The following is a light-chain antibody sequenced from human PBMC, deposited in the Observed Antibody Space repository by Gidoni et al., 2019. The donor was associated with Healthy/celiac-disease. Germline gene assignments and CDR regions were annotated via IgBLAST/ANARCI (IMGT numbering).Light chain of an antibody. Sequence: DIQMTQSPSSLSASVGDRVTITCRASQSISSNLNWYQQKPGKAPKLLIYAAYSLHSGVPSRFSGSGSGTDFALAIGSLQPEDFATYYCQQGYSTPWTFGQGTKVEIK. CDR2: AAY. J-gene: IGKJ1*01. V-gene: IGKV1-39*01. CDR3: QQGYSTPWT. CDR1: QSISSN.